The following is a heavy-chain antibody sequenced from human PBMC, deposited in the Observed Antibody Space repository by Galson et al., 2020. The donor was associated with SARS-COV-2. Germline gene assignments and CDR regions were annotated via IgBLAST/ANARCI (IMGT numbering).Heavy chain of an antibody. J-gene: IGHJ4*02. D-gene: IGHD1-26*01. CDR2: ISYDGSNK. CDR3: ARARSGSYYGANDY. V-gene: IGHV3-30-3*01. Sequence: GESLKISCAASGITISSYAMHLVRPAPGKGLEVVSVISYDGSNKYYADSVKGRFTISRDNSKNTLYRQMNSLRAEDTAVYYCARARSGSYYGANDYWGQGTLVTVSS. CDR1: GITISSYA.